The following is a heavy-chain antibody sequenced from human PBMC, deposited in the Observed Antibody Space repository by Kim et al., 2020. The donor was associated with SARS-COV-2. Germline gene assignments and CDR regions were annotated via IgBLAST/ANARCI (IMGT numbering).Heavy chain of an antibody. CDR2: SGRT. J-gene: IGHJ6*02. V-gene: IGHV4-39*01. D-gene: IGHD2-2*01. Sequence: SGRTDYNPSLKRRVTISVDTSKNQFSLKLSSVTAADTAVYYCARRGSTTAWGQGTTVTVSS. CDR3: ARRGSTTA.